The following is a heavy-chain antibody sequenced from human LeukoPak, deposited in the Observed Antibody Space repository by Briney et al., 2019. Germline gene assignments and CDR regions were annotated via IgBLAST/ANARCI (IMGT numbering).Heavy chain of an antibody. V-gene: IGHV4-34*01. CDR3: ARVRGYSYARRTHFDH. J-gene: IGHJ4*01. CDR2: INHSGST. CDR1: GGSFSGYY. D-gene: IGHD5-18*01. Sequence: SETLSLTCAVYGGSFSGYYWSWIRQHPGKGLEWIGEINHSGSTNYNPSLKSRVTISVDTSKNQFSLKLSSVTAADTAVYYCARVRGYSYARRTHFDHWGHGTLVTVSS.